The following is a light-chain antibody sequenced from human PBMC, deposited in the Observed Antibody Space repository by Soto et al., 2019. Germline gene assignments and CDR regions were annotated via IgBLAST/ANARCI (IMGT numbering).Light chain of an antibody. V-gene: IGKV1-9*01. J-gene: IGKJ4*01. CDR1: QDIEKW. CDR2: AAS. Sequence: DIQLTQSPSSVSASVGDTINITCRASQDIEKWLAWYQQKPGRAPKLLIYAASTLQSGVPSRFSGSGSGTEFTLTISSLQPEDFATYYCQQLNSYPPTFGGGTKVEIK. CDR3: QQLNSYPPT.